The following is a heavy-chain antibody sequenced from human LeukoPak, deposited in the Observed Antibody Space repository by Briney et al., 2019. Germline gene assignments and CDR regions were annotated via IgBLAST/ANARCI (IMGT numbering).Heavy chain of an antibody. Sequence: GGSLRLSCAASGFTFDDYAMHWVRQAPGKGLEWVSSISWNSGTIGYADSVKGRFTISRDNAKNSLYLQMNSLRAEDTAVYYCVTYSHQRRVHGSGSSNDYYYYYMDVWGKGTTVTVSS. CDR1: GFTFDDYA. CDR2: ISWNSGTI. J-gene: IGHJ6*03. D-gene: IGHD3-10*01. V-gene: IGHV3-9*01. CDR3: VTYSHQRRVHGSGSSNDYYYYYMDV.